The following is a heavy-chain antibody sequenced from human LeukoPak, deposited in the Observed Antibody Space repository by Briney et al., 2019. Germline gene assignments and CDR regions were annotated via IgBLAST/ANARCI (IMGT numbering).Heavy chain of an antibody. CDR3: ARVYDYIWGTYRYTERLLDY. CDR1: GGSISSDSYY. Sequence: SETLSLTCTVSGGSISSDSYYWAWIRQPPGKGLEWIASIYYSGSTYYNPSLKSRVTISVDTSKNQFSLKLSSVTAADTAVYYCARVYDYIWGTYRYTERLLDYWGQGTLVTVSS. D-gene: IGHD3-16*02. CDR2: IYYSGST. V-gene: IGHV4-39*07. J-gene: IGHJ4*02.